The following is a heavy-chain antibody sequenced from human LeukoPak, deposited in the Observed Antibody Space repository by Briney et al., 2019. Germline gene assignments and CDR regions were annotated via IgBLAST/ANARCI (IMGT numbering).Heavy chain of an antibody. CDR3: AREFGYSGSYFDY. J-gene: IGHJ4*02. Sequence: GGSLRLSCAASGFTFSSYAMHWVRQAPGKGLEWVAVISYDGSNKYYADSVKGRFTISRDNSKNTLYLQMNSLRAEDTAVYYCAREFGYSGSYFDYRGQGTLVTVSS. V-gene: IGHV3-30-3*01. CDR2: ISYDGSNK. CDR1: GFTFSSYA. D-gene: IGHD1-26*01.